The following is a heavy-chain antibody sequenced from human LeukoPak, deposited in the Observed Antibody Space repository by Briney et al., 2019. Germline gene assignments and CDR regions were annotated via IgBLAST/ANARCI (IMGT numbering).Heavy chain of an antibody. J-gene: IGHJ4*02. V-gene: IGHV3-23*01. CDR1: GFTFSSYA. D-gene: IGHD3-9*01. Sequence: GSLRLSCAASGFTFSSYAMSWVRQAPGKGLEWVSAISGSGGSTYYADSVKGRFTISRDNSKNTLYLQMNSLRAEDTAVYYCAKDLEPYYDILTCSDYWGQGTLVTVSS. CDR2: ISGSGGST. CDR3: AKDLEPYYDILTCSDY.